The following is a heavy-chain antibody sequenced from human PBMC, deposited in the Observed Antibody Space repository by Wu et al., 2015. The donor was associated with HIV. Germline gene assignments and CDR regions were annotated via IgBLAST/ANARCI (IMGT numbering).Heavy chain of an antibody. V-gene: IGHV1-46*01. D-gene: IGHD4-23*01. CDR1: GYSFITYY. CDR3: ARGGVYGVNVGDYSYYYYIDV. Sequence: QVQLVQSGAEVKKPGASVKLSCKTSGYSFITYYLHWVRQAPGQGLEWMGIVNPSVGSTAYAQKFQGRVTMTSDTSTTTVYMELSSLRSDDTAVYYCARGGVYGVNVGDYSYYYYIDVWGKGTTVTVSS. J-gene: IGHJ6*03. CDR2: VNPSVGST.